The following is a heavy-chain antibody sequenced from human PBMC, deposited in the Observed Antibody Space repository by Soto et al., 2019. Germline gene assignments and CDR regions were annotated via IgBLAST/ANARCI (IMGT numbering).Heavy chain of an antibody. V-gene: IGHV1-3*01. CDR1: GYTFTTFT. CDR2: INAGNGDT. Sequence: ASVKVSCKASGYTFTTFTMHWVRQAPGQGLEWMGWINAGNGDTKYSQKLQGRVTIARDTAASTAYMELSSLRSEDTAVYYCARAYNYYDSSGYYSGYFDYWGLGTLVTVPQ. D-gene: IGHD3-22*01. CDR3: ARAYNYYDSSGYYSGYFDY. J-gene: IGHJ4*02.